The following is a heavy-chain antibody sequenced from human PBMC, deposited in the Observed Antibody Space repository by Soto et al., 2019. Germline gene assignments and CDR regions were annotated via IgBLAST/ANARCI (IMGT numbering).Heavy chain of an antibody. CDR1: GYTFSTKY. V-gene: IGHV1-2*02. Sequence: QIQLVQSGAEVKKPGASVKVSCKASGYTFSTKYLHWVRQAPGQGLEWVGWVNPNTGGTRYAQKFQGRVTMTSDTSISTAYMDLSRLTSDDTAVYYCARIGYYIDFDHWCQGTLVTVSS. D-gene: IGHD3-22*01. CDR2: VNPNTGGT. CDR3: ARIGYYIDFDH. J-gene: IGHJ4*02.